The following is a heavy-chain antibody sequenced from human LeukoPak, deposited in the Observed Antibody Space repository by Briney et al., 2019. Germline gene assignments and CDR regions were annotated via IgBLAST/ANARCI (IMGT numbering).Heavy chain of an antibody. CDR2: FYHNGSA. Sequence: SETLSLTCAVSGVSISSGLWWSWVRQPPGKGLEWIGEFYHNGSANYNPSLTSRVTISLDKSNNQFSLWLSSVTAADTAVYHRASRERTGSQVNYWGQGTLVTVSS. V-gene: IGHV4-4*02. J-gene: IGHJ4*02. D-gene: IGHD1-1*01. CDR1: GVSISSGLW. CDR3: ASRERTGSQVNY.